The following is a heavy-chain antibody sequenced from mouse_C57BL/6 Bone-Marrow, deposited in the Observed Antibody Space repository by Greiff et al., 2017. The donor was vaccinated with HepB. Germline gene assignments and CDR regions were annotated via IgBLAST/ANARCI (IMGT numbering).Heavy chain of an antibody. CDR1: GFNIKDDY. Sequence: EVQLQQSGAELVRPGASVKLSCTASGFNIKDDYMHWVKQRPEQGLEWIGWIDPENGDTEYASKFQGKATITADTSSNTAYLQLSSLTSEDTAVYYCSPDGYSRYAMDYWGQGTSVTVSS. D-gene: IGHD2-3*01. J-gene: IGHJ4*01. CDR2: IDPENGDT. V-gene: IGHV14-4*01. CDR3: SPDGYSRYAMDY.